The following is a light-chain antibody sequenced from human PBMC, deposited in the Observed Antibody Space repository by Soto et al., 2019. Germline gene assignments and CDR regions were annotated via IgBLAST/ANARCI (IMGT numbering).Light chain of an antibody. CDR1: SSNIGSNY. CDR2: RNN. Sequence: QSVLTQPPSASGTPGQRVTISCSGSSSNIGSNYVYWYQQLPGTAPKLLIYRNNQRPSGVPDRFSGSKSGTSASLAISGLRSADEADCYCAAWDDSLSGSYVFGTGTKLTVL. V-gene: IGLV1-47*01. J-gene: IGLJ1*01. CDR3: AAWDDSLSGSYV.